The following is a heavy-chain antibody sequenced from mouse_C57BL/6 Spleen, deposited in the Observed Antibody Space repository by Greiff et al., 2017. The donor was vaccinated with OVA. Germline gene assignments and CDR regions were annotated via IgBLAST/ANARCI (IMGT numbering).Heavy chain of an antibody. D-gene: IGHD4-1*01. Sequence: QVQLQQSGAELVKPGASVKISCKASGYAFSSYWMNWVKQRPGKGLEWIGQIYPGDGDTNYNGKFKGKATLTADKSSSTAYMQLSSLTSEDSAVYFCAREGTGTDFDYWGQGTTLTVSS. J-gene: IGHJ2*01. CDR1: GYAFSSYW. CDR2: IYPGDGDT. CDR3: AREGTGTDFDY. V-gene: IGHV1-80*01.